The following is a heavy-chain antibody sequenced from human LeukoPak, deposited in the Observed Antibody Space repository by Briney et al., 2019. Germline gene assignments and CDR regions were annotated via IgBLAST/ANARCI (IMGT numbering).Heavy chain of an antibody. CDR1: GFTFSSYE. CDR3: ARDGGDYVFDY. V-gene: IGHV3-48*03. D-gene: IGHD4-17*01. Sequence: GGSLRLSCAASGFTFSSYEMNWVRQAPGKGLEWVSYISSSGSTIYYADSVKGRFTISRDNAKNSVYLQMNSLRAEDTAVYYCARDGGDYVFDYWGQGTLVTVSS. J-gene: IGHJ4*02. CDR2: ISSSGSTI.